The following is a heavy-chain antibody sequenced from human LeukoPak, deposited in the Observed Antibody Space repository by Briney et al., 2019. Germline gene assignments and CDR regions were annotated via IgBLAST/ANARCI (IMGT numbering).Heavy chain of an antibody. CDR1: GYTFTSYD. Sequence: ASVKVSCKASGYTFTSYDINWVRQATGQGLEWMGWMNPNSGNTDYAQKFQGRVTITRNTSISTAYMELSSLRSDDTAVYYCARTEYGSGSHNWFDPWGQGTLVTVSS. J-gene: IGHJ5*02. D-gene: IGHD3-10*01. V-gene: IGHV1-8*03. CDR3: ARTEYGSGSHNWFDP. CDR2: MNPNSGNT.